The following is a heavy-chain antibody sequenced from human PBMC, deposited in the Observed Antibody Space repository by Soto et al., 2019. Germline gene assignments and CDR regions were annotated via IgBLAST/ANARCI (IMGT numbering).Heavy chain of an antibody. CDR3: ARLGAGFYFDY. CDR2: IYYSGST. J-gene: IGHJ4*02. D-gene: IGHD6-19*01. CDR1: GGSISSYY. Sequence: QVQLQESGPGLVKPSETLSLTCTVSGGSISSYYWSWIRQPPGKGLEWIGYIYYSGSTNYNPSLKSRVTISVDTSKNQFCLKLSSVTAADTAVYYCARLGAGFYFDYWGQGTLVTVSS. V-gene: IGHV4-59*08.